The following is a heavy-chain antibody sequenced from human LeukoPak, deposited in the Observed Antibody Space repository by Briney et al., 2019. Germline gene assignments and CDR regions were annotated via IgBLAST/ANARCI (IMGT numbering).Heavy chain of an antibody. V-gene: IGHV3-48*03. CDR1: GFTFSSYE. D-gene: IGHD3-22*01. CDR3: ARDYDSSGYPGD. Sequence: TGGSLRLSCAASGFTFSSYEMNWVRQAPGKGLEWVSYISSSGSTIYYADSVKGRFTISRDNAKNSLYLQMNSLRAEDTALYYCARDYDSSGYPGDWGQGTLVTVSS. CDR2: ISSSGSTI. J-gene: IGHJ4*02.